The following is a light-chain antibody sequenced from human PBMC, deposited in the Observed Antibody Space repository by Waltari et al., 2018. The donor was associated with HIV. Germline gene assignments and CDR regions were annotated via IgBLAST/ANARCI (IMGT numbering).Light chain of an antibody. CDR3: LQYARAPRT. Sequence: VLTQSPGTLSLSPGERVTLSCGASQSISNSLAWYQQKPGQAPRLLVYDASIRATGIPDRFSGSESGTYFTLTITRLGPEDLALYFCLQYARAPRTFGQGTKVKIK. CDR1: QSISNS. J-gene: IGKJ1*01. V-gene: IGKV3-20*01. CDR2: DAS.